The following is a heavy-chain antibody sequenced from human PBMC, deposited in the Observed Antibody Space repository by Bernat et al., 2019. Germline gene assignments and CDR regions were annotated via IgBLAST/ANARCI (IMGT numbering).Heavy chain of an antibody. V-gene: IGHV3-30*02. CDR1: GFTFTTYG. D-gene: IGHD2-8*01. CDR2: VRYDGSNK. J-gene: IGHJ4*02. CDR3: AKDESGMVSTY. Sequence: QVQLVESGGGVVQPGGSLRPSCPASGFTFTTYGMHWIRQAPGKGLEGVAFVRYDGSNKYYADSVKGRFTISKDNAKSTLYLQMNSLRAEDTAVYYCAKDESGMVSTYWGQGTLVTASS.